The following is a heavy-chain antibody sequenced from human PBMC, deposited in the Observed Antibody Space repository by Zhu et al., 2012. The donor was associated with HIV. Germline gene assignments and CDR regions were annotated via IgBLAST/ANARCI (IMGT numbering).Heavy chain of an antibody. CDR2: IFYSGST. CDR3: ARHVRSNGAFGELFSYMDV. CDR1: GGSISSSSYY. Sequence: QVQLQESGPGLVKPSETLSLTRTVSGGSISSSSYYWGWIRQPPGKGLEWIGSIFYSGSTFYNPSFESRVTISVDTSKNQFSLKLSSVTAADSAVFYCARHVRSNGAFGELFSYMDVWGRGTTVTRLL. J-gene: IGHJ6*03. D-gene: IGHD3-10*01. V-gene: IGHV4-39*01.